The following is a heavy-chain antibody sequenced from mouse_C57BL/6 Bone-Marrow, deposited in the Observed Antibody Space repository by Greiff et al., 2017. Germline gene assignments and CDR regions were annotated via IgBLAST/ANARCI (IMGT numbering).Heavy chain of an antibody. CDR1: GYTFSSYG. CDR3: ARLGPRAWFAY. V-gene: IGHV1-81*01. Sequence: VQLQQSGAELARPGASVKLSCKASGYTFSSYGISWVKQRTGQGLEWIGESYPRSGNTYYNEKFKGKATLTADKSSSTAYMELRSLTSEDSAVYFCARLGPRAWFAYWGQGTLVTVSA. J-gene: IGHJ3*01. CDR2: SYPRSGNT.